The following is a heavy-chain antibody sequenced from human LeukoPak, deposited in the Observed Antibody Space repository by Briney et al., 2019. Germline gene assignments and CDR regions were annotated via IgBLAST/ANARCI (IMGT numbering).Heavy chain of an antibody. Sequence: SETLSLTCTVSGGSISSYYWSWIRQPPGKGLEWIGYIYYSGSTNYNPSLKSRVTISVDTSKNQFSLKLSSVTAADTAVYYCAREIRSYYGSGSYYKGYFQHWGQGTLVTVSS. CDR3: AREIRSYYGSGSYYKGYFQH. CDR2: IYYSGST. CDR1: GGSISSYY. J-gene: IGHJ1*01. V-gene: IGHV4-59*01. D-gene: IGHD3-10*01.